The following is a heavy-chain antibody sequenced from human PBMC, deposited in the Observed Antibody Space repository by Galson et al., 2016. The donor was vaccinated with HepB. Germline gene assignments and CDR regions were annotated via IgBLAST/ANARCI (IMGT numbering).Heavy chain of an antibody. D-gene: IGHD1-26*01. CDR2: ISNNGGAK. J-gene: IGHJ4*02. Sequence: SLRLSCAASGFTFSRYSMNWVRQAPGKRLEYVSGISNNGGAKYHADSVKGRFTIPRDNSKNTVDLHMSSLRPEDTAVYYCVRAWSGSSPDYWGQGTQVTVSS. CDR3: VRAWSGSSPDY. CDR1: GFTFSRYS. V-gene: IGHV3-64D*09.